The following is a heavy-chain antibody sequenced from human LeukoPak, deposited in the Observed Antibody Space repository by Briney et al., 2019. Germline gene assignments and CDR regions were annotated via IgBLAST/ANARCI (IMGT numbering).Heavy chain of an antibody. J-gene: IGHJ4*02. CDR3: AKGRCSGVGCDSFHS. CDR2: ISDDSSFT. D-gene: IGHD2-15*01. CDR1: GLRFRSYA. Sequence: GGSLRLSCVASGLRFRSYAMNWVRQAPGKGLECISTISDDSSFTYYADSVKGRSAISRDDSKNTLYLRMNNLKVEDTAVYYRAKGRCSGVGCDSFHSWGQGALVTVSS. V-gene: IGHV3-23*01.